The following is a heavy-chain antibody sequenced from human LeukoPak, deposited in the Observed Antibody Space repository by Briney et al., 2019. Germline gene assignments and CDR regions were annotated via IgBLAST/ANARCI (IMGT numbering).Heavy chain of an antibody. CDR2: MNQDGSEK. CDR3: ATYTHWVAGDV. J-gene: IGHJ6*02. Sequence: PGGSLRLSCGASGFTFSDSWMSWVRQAPGKGLERVANMNQDGSEKAYVDSVKGRFAISRDNARNSLYLQMSSLRAEDTAVYYCATYTHWVAGDVWGQGTTVTVSS. CDR1: GFTFSDSW. D-gene: IGHD3-16*01. V-gene: IGHV3-7*01.